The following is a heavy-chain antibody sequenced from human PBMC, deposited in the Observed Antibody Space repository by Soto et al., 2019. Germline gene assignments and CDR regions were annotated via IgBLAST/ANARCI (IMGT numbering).Heavy chain of an antibody. Sequence: SETLSLTCAVSGYSISSGNYWAWIRQPPGRGLEWIGSLYHIGSTHYNTSLKSRVTISVDTSKNHFSLELSSVTAADTTIYYCRSSTSCYDESCVDVWGQGTMVTVSS. CDR2: LYHIGST. J-gene: IGHJ6*02. D-gene: IGHD2-2*01. V-gene: IGHV4-38-2*01. CDR1: GYSISSGNY. CDR3: RSSTSCYDESCVDV.